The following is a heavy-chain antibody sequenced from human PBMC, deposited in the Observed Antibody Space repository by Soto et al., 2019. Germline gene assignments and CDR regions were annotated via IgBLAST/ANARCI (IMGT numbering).Heavy chain of an antibody. J-gene: IGHJ5*02. Sequence: QVQLVQSGAEVKKPGSSVKVSCKASGGTFSSYAISWVRQAPGQGLEWMGGIIPIFGTANYAQKFQGRVTITADESPSTAYMELSSLRSENTAVYYCARGAIFGVDTTTNWFAPWCQGTLVTVSS. CDR1: GGTFSSYA. CDR3: ARGAIFGVDTTTNWFAP. CDR2: IIPIFGTA. V-gene: IGHV1-69*12. D-gene: IGHD3-3*01.